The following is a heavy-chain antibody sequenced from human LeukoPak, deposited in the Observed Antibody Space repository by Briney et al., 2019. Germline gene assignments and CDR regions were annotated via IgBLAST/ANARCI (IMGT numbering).Heavy chain of an antibody. Sequence: PGGSLRLSCAASGFTFSSYAMSWVRQAPGKGLEWVSAISGCGGSTYYADSVKGRFTISRDNSKNTLYLQMNSLRAEDTAVYYCAKDQRRYYYDGSGYYSDWGQGTLVTVSS. CDR1: GFTFSSYA. CDR3: AKDQRRYYYDGSGYYSD. V-gene: IGHV3-23*01. J-gene: IGHJ4*02. D-gene: IGHD3-22*01. CDR2: ISGCGGST.